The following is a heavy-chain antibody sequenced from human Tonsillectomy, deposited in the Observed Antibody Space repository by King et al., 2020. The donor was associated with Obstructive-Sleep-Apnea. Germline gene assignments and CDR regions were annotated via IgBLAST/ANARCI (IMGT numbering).Heavy chain of an antibody. J-gene: IGHJ4*02. V-gene: IGHV3-21*01. Sequence: VQLVESGGGLVKPGGSLRLSCAASGFTFSSYSMNWVRQAPGKGLEWVSSISSSSSYIYYADSVKGRFTISRDNAKNSLYLQMNSLRAEDTAVYYCARAGGYQLYYFDYWGQGTLVTVSS. D-gene: IGHD2-2*01. CDR1: GFTFSSYS. CDR2: ISSSSSYI. CDR3: ARAGGYQLYYFDY.